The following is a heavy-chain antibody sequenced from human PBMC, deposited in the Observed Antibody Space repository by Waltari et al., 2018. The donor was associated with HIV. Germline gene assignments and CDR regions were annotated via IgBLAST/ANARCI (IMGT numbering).Heavy chain of an antibody. CDR3: ARDINGGWGY. CDR2: ISRSSSSI. D-gene: IGHD7-27*01. CDR1: GFTFSNYT. V-gene: IGHV3-48*01. Sequence: EVQLVESGGGLVQPGGSLRLSCAASGFTFSNYTMNWVGQDPGKGLEWVSYISRSSSSIFYADSVKGRFTISRDNAKNSLYLQMNSLRVEDTAVYYCARDINGGWGYWGQGTLVTVAS. J-gene: IGHJ4*02.